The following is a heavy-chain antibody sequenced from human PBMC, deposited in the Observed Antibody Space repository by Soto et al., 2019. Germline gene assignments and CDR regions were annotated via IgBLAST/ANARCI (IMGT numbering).Heavy chain of an antibody. D-gene: IGHD2-15*01. CDR3: VRCYCSVGSCYACWHFDL. V-gene: IGHV1-18*01. Sequence: QVPLVQSGGEVKKPGASVKVSCQASGYTFSDYAISWVRQAPGQGLEWMGWISASTRNTDQAQNFQGRVIMTLDTSTNTAYRELRSLRSDDTAVYYCVRCYCSVGSCYACWHFDLWGRGTLVTVSS. J-gene: IGHJ2*01. CDR2: ISASTRNT. CDR1: GYTFSDYA.